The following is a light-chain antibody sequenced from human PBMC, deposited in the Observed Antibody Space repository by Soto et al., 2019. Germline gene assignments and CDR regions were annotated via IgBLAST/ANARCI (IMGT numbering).Light chain of an antibody. CDR1: QDIRND. V-gene: IGKV1-6*01. J-gene: IGKJ2*01. CDR3: LQDYIYPYT. Sequence: AIQMTQSPSSLSVSVGDRVTITCRASQDIRNDLGWYQQKPGKAPKLLIFGTSNLQSGVPSRFSGSGSGTDLTLTISSLQSEDFAIYYCLQDYIYPYTFGLGTKLEIK. CDR2: GTS.